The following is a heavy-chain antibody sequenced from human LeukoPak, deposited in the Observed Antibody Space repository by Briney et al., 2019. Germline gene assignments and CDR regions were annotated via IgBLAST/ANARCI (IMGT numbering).Heavy chain of an antibody. Sequence: GGSLRLSCAASGFTVSSNYMSWVRQAPGKGLEWVSIIYSGGSTYYADSVKGRFTISRDNFKGTVSLEMNSLRAEDTAVYYCAKDAQRGFDYSNSLEHWGQGSLVIVSS. CDR1: GFTVSSNY. CDR3: AKDAQRGFDYSNSLEH. V-gene: IGHV3-53*01. D-gene: IGHD4-11*01. CDR2: IYSGGST. J-gene: IGHJ5*02.